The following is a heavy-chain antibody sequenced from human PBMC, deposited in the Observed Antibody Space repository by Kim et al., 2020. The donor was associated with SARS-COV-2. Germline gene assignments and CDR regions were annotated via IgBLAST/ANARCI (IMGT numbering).Heavy chain of an antibody. CDR3: AKKALDSLVLFSDWFDP. J-gene: IGHJ5*02. CDR2: ISGSGGST. V-gene: IGHV3-23*01. Sequence: GGSLRLSCAASGFTFSSYAMSWVRQAPGKGLEWVSAISGSGGSTYYADSVKGRFTISRDNSKNTLYLQMNSLRAEDTAVYYCAKKALDSLVLFSDWFDPWGQGTLVTVSS. D-gene: IGHD3-10*02. CDR1: GFTFSSYA.